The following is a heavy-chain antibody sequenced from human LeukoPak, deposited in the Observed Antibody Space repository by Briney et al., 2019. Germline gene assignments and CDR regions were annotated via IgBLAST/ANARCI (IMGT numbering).Heavy chain of an antibody. D-gene: IGHD3-22*01. J-gene: IGHJ4*02. CDR3: WAGYYDSSGYFDY. CDR2: IYSGGST. V-gene: IGHV3-53*01. Sequence: GGSLRLSCAASGFTVSSNYMSWVRQAPGKGLEWVSVIYSGGSTYYADSVKGRFAISRDNSKNTLYLQMNSLRAEDTAVYYCWAGYYDSSGYFDYWGQGTLVTVSS. CDR1: GFTVSSNY.